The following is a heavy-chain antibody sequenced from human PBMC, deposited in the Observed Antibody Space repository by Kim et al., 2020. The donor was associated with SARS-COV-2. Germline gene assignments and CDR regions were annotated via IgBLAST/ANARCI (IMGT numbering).Heavy chain of an antibody. CDR1: GGSFSSYY. J-gene: IGHJ3*02. D-gene: IGHD3-10*01. CDR3: SRELSTGDDAYDM. Sequence: SETLSLTCAAYGGSFSSYYWTWIRQPPGKGLEWIGEINHRGSTNYNPYPKSRGTITVDRSTNKFSLKLSSVTAADTATYYCSRELSTGDDAYDMWGQGA. V-gene: IGHV4-34*01. CDR2: INHRGST.